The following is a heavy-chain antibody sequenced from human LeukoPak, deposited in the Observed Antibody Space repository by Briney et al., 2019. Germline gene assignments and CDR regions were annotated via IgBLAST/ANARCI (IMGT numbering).Heavy chain of an antibody. D-gene: IGHD1-7*01. J-gene: IGHJ4*02. V-gene: IGHV3-21*01. CDR1: GFTFSSYS. CDR3: ARAEYNWNYVRFDY. CDR2: ISSSSSYI. Sequence: GGSLRLSCAASGFTFSSYSMNWVRQAPGKGLEWVSSISSSSSYIYYADSVKGRFTISRDNAKNSLYLQMNSLRAEDTAVYYCARAEYNWNYVRFDYWGQGTLVTVSS.